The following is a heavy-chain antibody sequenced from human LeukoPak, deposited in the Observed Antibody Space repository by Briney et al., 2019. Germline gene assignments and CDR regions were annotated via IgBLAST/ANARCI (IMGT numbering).Heavy chain of an antibody. CDR2: ISLYNGDT. Sequence: GASVMVSCKASGDTLTRHGISWVRQAPGQGLEWMGWISLYNGDTNYAQKFQGRVTMTTDTSTSTAYMELRSLRSDDTAVYYCARDWCSSTSCYQNWFDPWGQGTLVTVSS. J-gene: IGHJ5*02. CDR3: ARDWCSSTSCYQNWFDP. V-gene: IGHV1-18*01. D-gene: IGHD2-2*01. CDR1: GDTLTRHG.